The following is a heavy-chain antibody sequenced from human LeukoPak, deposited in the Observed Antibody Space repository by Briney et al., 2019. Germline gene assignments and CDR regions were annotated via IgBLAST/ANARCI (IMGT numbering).Heavy chain of an antibody. Sequence: PSETVSLTCTVSGGSISSSSYYWGWIRQPPGKGLEWIGSIYYSGSTYYNPSLKSRVTISVDTSKYQFSLKLSSVTAADTAVYYCARRGRDGYNRSRVYYYYMDVWGKGTTVTISS. CDR3: ARRGRDGYNRSRVYYYYMDV. D-gene: IGHD5-24*01. V-gene: IGHV4-39*01. CDR2: IYYSGST. CDR1: GGSISSSSYY. J-gene: IGHJ6*03.